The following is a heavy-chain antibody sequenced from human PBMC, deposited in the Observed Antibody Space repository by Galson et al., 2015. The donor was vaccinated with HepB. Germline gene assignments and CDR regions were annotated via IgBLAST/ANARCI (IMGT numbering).Heavy chain of an antibody. V-gene: IGHV1-18*04. Sequence: SVKVSCKASGYTFTSYGISWVRQAPGQGLEWMGWISAYNGNTNYAQKHQGRVTMTTDTSTSTAYMELRSLRSDDTAVYYCARYVSSGWYWYFDLWGRGTLVTVSS. J-gene: IGHJ2*01. D-gene: IGHD6-19*01. CDR3: ARYVSSGWYWYFDL. CDR2: ISAYNGNT. CDR1: GYTFTSYG.